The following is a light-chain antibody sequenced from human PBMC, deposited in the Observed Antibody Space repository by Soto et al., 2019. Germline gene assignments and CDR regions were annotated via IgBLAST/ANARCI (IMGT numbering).Light chain of an antibody. Sequence: FVLTPSPGTLSLSPWSRSTLSFSASQTVRNNYLAWYQQKPGQAPRLLIYDASNRATGIPARFTGSGSGTDFTLTISSLEPEDFAVYYCQQHSNWPLTFGGGTKVDIK. V-gene: IGKV3-11*01. J-gene: IGKJ4*01. CDR3: QQHSNWPLT. CDR1: QTVRNNY. CDR2: DAS.